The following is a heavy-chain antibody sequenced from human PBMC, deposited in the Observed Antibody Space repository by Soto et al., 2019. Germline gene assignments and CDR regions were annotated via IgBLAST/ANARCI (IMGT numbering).Heavy chain of an antibody. V-gene: IGHV3-7*03. J-gene: IGHJ1*01. CDR2: IKFDGSEK. Sequence: GSLRLSCVASGFSFSDYWMSWVRQAPGKGPEWVANIKFDGSEKQYVESVRGRFSISRDNFRNSLFLQMNSLRAGDTAMYYCVKDGRYCSSATCYSPRYHYFGSWGQGTMVTVYS. D-gene: IGHD2-15*01. CDR3: VKDGRYCSSATCYSPRYHYFGS. CDR1: GFSFSDYW.